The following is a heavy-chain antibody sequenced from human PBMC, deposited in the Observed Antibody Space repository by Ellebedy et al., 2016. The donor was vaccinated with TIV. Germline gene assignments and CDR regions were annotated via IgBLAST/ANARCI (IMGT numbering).Heavy chain of an antibody. CDR2: VNGDESTT. CDR1: GFNFRSYW. J-gene: IGHJ3*01. Sequence: PGGSLRLSCATSGFNFRSYWMHWVRQAPGKGLAWVSHVNGDESTTVYADSVKARFTIPKDIAKSTLFLQMNSLRAEDTAVYYCVRDRGRPDSFDLWGRGTMVIVSS. V-gene: IGHV3-74*01. CDR3: VRDRGRPDSFDL.